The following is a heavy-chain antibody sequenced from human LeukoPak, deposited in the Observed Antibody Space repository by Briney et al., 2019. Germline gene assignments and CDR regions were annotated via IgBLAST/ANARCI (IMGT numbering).Heavy chain of an antibody. D-gene: IGHD6-6*01. CDR2: ISYDGSNK. V-gene: IGHV3-30*19. Sequence: GGSLRLSCAASGFTFSSYGMHWVRQAPGKGLEWVAVISYDGSNKYYADSVKGRFTISRDNSKNTLYLQMNSLRAEDTAVYYCARGGVEYSSSRLPNYWGQGTLVTVSS. J-gene: IGHJ4*02. CDR1: GFTFSSYG. CDR3: ARGGVEYSSSRLPNY.